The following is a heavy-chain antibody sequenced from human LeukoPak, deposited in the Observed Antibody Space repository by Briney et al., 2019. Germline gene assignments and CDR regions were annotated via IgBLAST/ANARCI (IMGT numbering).Heavy chain of an antibody. Sequence: PGGSLRLSCAASGFTFSSYVMHWVRQAPGKGLEWVAIISYDGSNEYYADSVKGRFTISRDNSKNMVYLEMYSLRVEDTAIYYCAKDHMRDDILTGYPAPFDYWGQGNLVTVSS. D-gene: IGHD3-9*01. V-gene: IGHV3-30*04. J-gene: IGHJ4*02. CDR2: ISYDGSNE. CDR1: GFTFSSYV. CDR3: AKDHMRDDILTGYPAPFDY.